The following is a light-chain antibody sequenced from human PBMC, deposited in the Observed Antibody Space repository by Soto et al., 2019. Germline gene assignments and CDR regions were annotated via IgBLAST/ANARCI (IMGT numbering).Light chain of an antibody. CDR2: EAA. J-gene: IGKJ1*01. CDR3: QQYFFSPRA. V-gene: IGKV3-20*01. CDR1: QSVLNNF. Sequence: EVVLTQSPGTLSLSPGERATLSCRASQSVLNNFLAWYQQKPGQAPRLLIYEAAKRATGTPDRFSGSGSGTDFTLTISRLEPEDFAVYYCQQYFFSPRAFGQGTKVEIK.